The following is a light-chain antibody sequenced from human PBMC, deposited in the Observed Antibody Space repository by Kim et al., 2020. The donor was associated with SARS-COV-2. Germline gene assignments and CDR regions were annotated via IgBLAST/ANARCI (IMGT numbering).Light chain of an antibody. Sequence: DVVLTQSPLSLPSTLGQPASISCRSSQSLLRSDGNTFLSWFQQRPGQSPRRLIYKISNRESGVPDRFSGSGSGTDFTLKISRVEAEDVGVYYCMQNTHWPLTVGGGTKVDIK. CDR3: MQNTHWPLT. CDR1: QSLLRSDGNTF. CDR2: KIS. V-gene: IGKV2-30*02. J-gene: IGKJ4*01.